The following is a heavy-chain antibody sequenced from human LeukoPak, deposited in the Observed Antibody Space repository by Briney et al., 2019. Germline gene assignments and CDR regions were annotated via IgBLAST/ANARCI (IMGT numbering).Heavy chain of an antibody. Sequence: NRSETLSLTCAVYGGSFSSYYWGWIRQPPGKGLEWIGSIYYSGSTYYNPSLKSRVTISVDTSKNQFSLKLSSVTAADTAVYYCASPTRDYSNYNFAYWGQGTLVTVSS. V-gene: IGHV4-39*01. CDR3: ASPTRDYSNYNFAY. J-gene: IGHJ4*02. D-gene: IGHD4-11*01. CDR2: IYYSGST. CDR1: GGSFSSYY.